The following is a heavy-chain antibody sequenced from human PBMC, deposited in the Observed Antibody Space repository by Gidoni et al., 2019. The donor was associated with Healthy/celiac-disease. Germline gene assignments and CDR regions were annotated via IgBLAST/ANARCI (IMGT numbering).Heavy chain of an antibody. J-gene: IGHJ4*02. CDR3: ARERGYCSSTSCYYDY. D-gene: IGHD2-2*01. CDR2: ISYDGSNK. V-gene: IGHV3-30*03. Sequence: SGFTFSSYGMHWVRQAPGKGLEWVAVISYDGSNKYYADSVKGRFTISRDNSKNTLYLQMNSLRAEDTAVYYCARERGYCSSTSCYYDYWGQGTLVTVSS. CDR1: GFTFSSYG.